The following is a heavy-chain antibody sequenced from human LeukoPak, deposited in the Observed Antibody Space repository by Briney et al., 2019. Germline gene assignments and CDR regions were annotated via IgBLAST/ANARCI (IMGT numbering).Heavy chain of an antibody. J-gene: IGHJ6*04. Sequence: GGSLRLSCAASGFTFDDYTMHWVRQAPGKGLEWVSLISWDGGSTYYADSVKGRFTISRDNSKNSLYLQMNSLRTEDTALYYCAKGLYSTRWWRRTIAAGVMDVWGKGTTVTVSS. CDR1: GFTFDDYT. D-gene: IGHD6-13*01. CDR3: AKGLYSTRWWRRTIAAGVMDV. V-gene: IGHV3-43*01. CDR2: ISWDGGST.